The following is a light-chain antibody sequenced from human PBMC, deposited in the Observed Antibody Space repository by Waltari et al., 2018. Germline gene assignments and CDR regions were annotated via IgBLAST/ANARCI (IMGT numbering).Light chain of an antibody. J-gene: IGKJ4*01. V-gene: IGKV3-11*01. Sequence: DIVLTQSPATLSLSSGDRATLYCRASQSVSSSLAWYQQRPGQAPRLLIYDASNRATGIPARFSGSGSGTDFTLTISSLEPEDFAVYYCQQRSSWPLTFGGGTKVEVK. CDR3: QQRSSWPLT. CDR1: QSVSSS. CDR2: DAS.